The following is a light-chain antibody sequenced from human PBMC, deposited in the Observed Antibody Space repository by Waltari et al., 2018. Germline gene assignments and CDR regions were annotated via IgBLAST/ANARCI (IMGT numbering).Light chain of an antibody. CDR2: KAY. V-gene: IGKV1-5*03. Sequence: DIQMTQSPSTLSASVGDRVTIPYRASQSIRTWLAWYPQKPGTATKLLIHKAYSLETGVPSRCRGSGSGSEFTITISSLQPDDFSTYYCQQYDTFPWAFGQGTTVEI. CDR3: QQYDTFPWA. CDR1: QSIRTW. J-gene: IGKJ1*01.